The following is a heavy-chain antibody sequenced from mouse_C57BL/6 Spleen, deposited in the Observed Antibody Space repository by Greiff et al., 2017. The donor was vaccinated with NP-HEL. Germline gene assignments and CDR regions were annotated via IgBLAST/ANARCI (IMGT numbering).Heavy chain of an antibody. CDR1: GYTFTDYY. Sequence: QVHVKQSGAELVRPGASVKLSCKASGYTFTDYYINWVKQRPGQGLEWIARIYPGSGNTYYNEKFKGKATLTAEKSSSTAYMQLSSLTSADAAVYCCAREGALSTTVPSWFAYWGQGTLVTVSA. J-gene: IGHJ3*01. CDR2: IYPGSGNT. V-gene: IGHV1-76*01. D-gene: IGHD1-1*01. CDR3: AREGALSTTVPSWFAY.